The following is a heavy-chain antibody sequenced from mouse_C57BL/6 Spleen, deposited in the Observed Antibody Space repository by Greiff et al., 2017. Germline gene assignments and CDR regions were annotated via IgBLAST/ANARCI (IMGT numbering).Heavy chain of an antibody. CDR3: ARGPYYGSSPYYFDY. D-gene: IGHD1-1*01. J-gene: IGHJ2*01. V-gene: IGHV3-1*01. CDR1: GYSITSGYD. CDR2: ISYSGST. Sequence: DVKLVESGPGMVKPSQSLSLTCTVTGYSITSGYDWHWIRHFPGNKLEWMGYISYSGSTNYNPSLKSRISITHDTSKNHFFLKLNSVTTEDTATYYCARGPYYGSSPYYFDYWGQGTTLTVSS.